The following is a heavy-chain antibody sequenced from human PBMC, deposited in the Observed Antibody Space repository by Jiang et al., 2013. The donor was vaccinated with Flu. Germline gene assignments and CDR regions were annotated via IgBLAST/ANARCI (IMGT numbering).Heavy chain of an antibody. CDR2: IYRSGTT. CDR3: VREAIAVTGPSAFDI. CDR1: GGSVNTGGYS. Sequence: GLVKPSQTLSLTCAVSGGSVNTGGYSWSWVRQPPGKGLQWIGYIYRSGTTYYNPSLKSRVTMSVDRSKNQFSLNLTSVTAADTAVYFCVREAIAVTGPSAFDIWGQGTMVNVSS. V-gene: IGHV4-30-2*01. D-gene: IGHD6-19*01. J-gene: IGHJ3*02.